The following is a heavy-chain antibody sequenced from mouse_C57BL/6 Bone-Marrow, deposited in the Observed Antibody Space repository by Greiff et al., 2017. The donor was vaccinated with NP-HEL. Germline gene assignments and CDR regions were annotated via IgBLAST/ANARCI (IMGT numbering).Heavy chain of an antibody. D-gene: IGHD4-1*01. CDR2: INPGSGGT. V-gene: IGHV1-54*01. Sequence: VQLQESGAELVRPGTSVKVSCKASGYAFTYYLIEWVKQRPGQGLEWIGVINPGSGGTNYNEKFKGKATLTADKSSSTAYMQLSSLTSEDSAVYFCARENWDYFDVWGTGTTVTVSS. CDR1: GYAFTYYL. CDR3: ARENWDYFDV. J-gene: IGHJ1*03.